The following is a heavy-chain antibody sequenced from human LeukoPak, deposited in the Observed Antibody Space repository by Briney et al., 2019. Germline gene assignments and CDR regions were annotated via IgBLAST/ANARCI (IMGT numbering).Heavy chain of an antibody. J-gene: IGHJ4*02. Sequence: SETLSLTCTVSGGSISSYYWSWIRQPPGKGLEWIGYIYYSGSTNYNPSLKSRVTISVDTSKNQFSLKLSSVTAADTAVYYCARALDFWSGYFDYWGQGTLVTVSS. V-gene: IGHV4-59*01. CDR1: GGSISSYY. CDR2: IYYSGST. CDR3: ARALDFWSGYFDY. D-gene: IGHD3-3*01.